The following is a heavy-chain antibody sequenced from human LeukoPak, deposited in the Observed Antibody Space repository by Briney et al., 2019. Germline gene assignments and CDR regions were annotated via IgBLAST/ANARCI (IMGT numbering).Heavy chain of an antibody. J-gene: IGHJ4*02. CDR1: GGPISSGGYY. D-gene: IGHD5-24*01. CDR3: ARGQMATIDFDY. V-gene: IGHV4-31*03. Sequence: KASETLSLTCTVSGGPISSGGYYWSWIRQHPGKGLEWIGYIYYSGSTYYNPSLKSRVTISVDTSKNQFSLKLSSVTAADTAVYYCARGQMATIDFDYWGQGTLVTVSS. CDR2: IYYSGST.